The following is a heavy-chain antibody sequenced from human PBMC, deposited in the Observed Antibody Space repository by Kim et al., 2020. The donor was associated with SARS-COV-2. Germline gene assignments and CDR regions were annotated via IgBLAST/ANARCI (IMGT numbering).Heavy chain of an antibody. CDR2: INPSGNT. CDR1: GGSFSGFY. V-gene: IGHV4-34*01. CDR3: ARGPRGRRQLVNIYYYYGMDV. Sequence: SQTLSLTCAVYGGSFSGFYWSWIRQPPGKGLEWIGEINPSGNTNYNPSLKSRVTMSVDTSKNQLSLKLTSVTAADTAVYYCARGPRGRRQLVNIYYYYGMDVWGQGTTVTVSS. J-gene: IGHJ6*02. D-gene: IGHD2-21*01.